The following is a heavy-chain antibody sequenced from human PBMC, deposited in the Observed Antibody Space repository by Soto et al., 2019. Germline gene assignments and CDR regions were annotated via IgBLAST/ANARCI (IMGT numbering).Heavy chain of an antibody. CDR1: GGSISRYY. Sequence: PSETLSLTCTVSGGSISRYYSSWIRQPPGKGLEWIGYIYYSGSTNYNPSLKSRVTISVDTSKNQFSLKLSSVTAADTAVYYCARLDAGNAFDIWGQGTMVTVSS. D-gene: IGHD6-13*01. V-gene: IGHV4-59*08. J-gene: IGHJ3*02. CDR2: IYYSGST. CDR3: ARLDAGNAFDI.